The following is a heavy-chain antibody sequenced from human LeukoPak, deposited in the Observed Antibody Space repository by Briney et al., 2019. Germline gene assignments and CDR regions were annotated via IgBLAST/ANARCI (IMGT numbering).Heavy chain of an antibody. CDR3: ARSPVVPAAPNWLDP. CDR1: GFTFSSYA. V-gene: IGHV3-21*01. Sequence: GGSLRLSCAASGFTFSSYAMSWVRQTPGKGLEWVSFISSSSSSYIYYADSVKGRFTISRDNAKNSLYLQMNSLRAEDTAVYYCARSPVVPAAPNWLDPWGQGTLVTVSS. D-gene: IGHD2-2*01. J-gene: IGHJ5*02. CDR2: ISSSSSSYI.